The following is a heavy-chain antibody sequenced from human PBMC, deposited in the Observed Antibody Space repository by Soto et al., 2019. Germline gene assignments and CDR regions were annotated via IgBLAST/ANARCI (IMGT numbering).Heavy chain of an antibody. V-gene: IGHV1-24*01. CDR1: GYTLTEFF. Sequence: GGSVKGSCKVSGYTLTEFFMHWVRQAPGKRVEWMGGFDPEDGETIYAQKFQGRVTMTEDTSTDTAYMELSSLRSEDTAVYYCATDILGITMIVANHDAFDIWGQGTMVTVSS. CDR3: ATDILGITMIVANHDAFDI. D-gene: IGHD3-22*01. CDR2: FDPEDGET. J-gene: IGHJ3*02.